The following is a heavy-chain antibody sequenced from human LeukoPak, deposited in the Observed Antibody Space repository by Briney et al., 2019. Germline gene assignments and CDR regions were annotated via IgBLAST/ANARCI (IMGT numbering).Heavy chain of an antibody. V-gene: IGHV4-30-4*08. Sequence: SETLSLTCTVSGGSISSGDYYWSWIRQPPGKGQEWIGYIYYSGSTYYNPSLKSRVTISVDMSKNQFSLKLSSVTAADTAVYYCASYSTSGFDPWGQGTLVTVSS. CDR3: ASYSTSGFDP. CDR2: IYYSGST. CDR1: GGSISSGDYY. D-gene: IGHD4-11*01. J-gene: IGHJ5*02.